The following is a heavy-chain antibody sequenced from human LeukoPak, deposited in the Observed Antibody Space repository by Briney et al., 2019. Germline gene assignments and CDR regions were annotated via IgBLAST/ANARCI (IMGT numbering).Heavy chain of an antibody. CDR2: IRSKAYGGTT. Sequence: GGSLRLSCTASGFTFGDYAMSWVRQAPGKGLEWVGFIRSKAYGGTTEYAASVEGRFTISRDDSKSIAYLQMNSLKTEDTAVYYCTRVYQLLSFDYWGQGTLVTVSS. CDR1: GFTFGDYA. J-gene: IGHJ4*02. D-gene: IGHD2-2*01. V-gene: IGHV3-49*04. CDR3: TRVYQLLSFDY.